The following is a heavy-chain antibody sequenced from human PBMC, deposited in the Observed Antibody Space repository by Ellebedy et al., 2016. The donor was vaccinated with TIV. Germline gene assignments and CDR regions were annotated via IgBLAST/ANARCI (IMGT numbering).Heavy chain of an antibody. CDR1: GESFSGYY. V-gene: IGHV4-34*01. CDR2: INDTGST. D-gene: IGHD3-16*01. CDR3: ARGPNGGSGWFDP. Sequence: GSLRLSXAVYGESFSGYYWSWIRQSPGKGLEWIGDINDTGSTKYNPSLKSRVTISVDTSKNQFSLKLNSVTAADTAVYYCARGPNGGSGWFDPWGQGTLVTVSS. J-gene: IGHJ5*02.